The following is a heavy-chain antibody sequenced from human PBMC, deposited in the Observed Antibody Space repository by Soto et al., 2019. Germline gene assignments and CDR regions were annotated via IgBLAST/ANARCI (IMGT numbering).Heavy chain of an antibody. CDR1: RFTFSSYA. CDR2: ISGSGGST. V-gene: IGHV3-23*01. D-gene: IGHD6-13*01. Sequence: GGSLRLSCAAFRFTFSSYAMSWVRQAPGKGLEWVSVISGSGGSTDYPDSVKGRFTISRDNSKKTLYLQMNSLRVEDTAVYYCAKGSSSSWFRSGFDYWGQGTLVTVSS. CDR3: AKGSSSSWFRSGFDY. J-gene: IGHJ4*02.